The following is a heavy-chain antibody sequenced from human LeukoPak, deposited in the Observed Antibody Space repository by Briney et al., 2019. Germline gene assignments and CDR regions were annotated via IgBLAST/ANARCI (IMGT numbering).Heavy chain of an antibody. CDR3: ARDLSSGYAGGYYYYMDV. J-gene: IGHJ6*03. D-gene: IGHD3-22*01. V-gene: IGHV4-59*01. CDR1: GGSISSYY. CDR2: IYYSGST. Sequence: SETLSLTCTVSGGSISSYYWSWIRQPPGKGLEWIGYIYYSGSTNYNPSLTSRVTISVATSKNQFSLKLSSVTAADTAVYYCARDLSSGYAGGYYYYMDVWGKGTTVTVSS.